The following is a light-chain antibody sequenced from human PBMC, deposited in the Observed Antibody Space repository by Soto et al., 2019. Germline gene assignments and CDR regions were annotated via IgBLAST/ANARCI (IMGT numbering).Light chain of an antibody. V-gene: IGKV3-20*01. CDR2: GAS. Sequence: EIVLTQSPGTLSLSPGEGATLSCRASQSVSTNFFAWYQQKPGQAPRLLIYGASTRATGIPDRFSGSGSGKDLPLPLSRLEAENFAVYFWSQYCKTSWTFGQGTKV. CDR1: QSVSTNF. CDR3: SQYCKTSWT. J-gene: IGKJ1*01.